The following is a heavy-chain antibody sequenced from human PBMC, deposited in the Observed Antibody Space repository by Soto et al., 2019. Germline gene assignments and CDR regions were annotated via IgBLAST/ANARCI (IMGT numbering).Heavy chain of an antibody. D-gene: IGHD3-3*01. CDR3: ATLRRVLYGAAFDI. V-gene: IGHV3-48*02. J-gene: IGHJ3*02. CDR1: GFGLWFFI. CDR2: ISSSSSTI. Sequence: SCAACGFGLWFFIVNSVRKTQGKGLEWVSYISSSSSTIYYADSVKGRFTISRDNAKNSLYLQMNSLRDEDTAGYYSATLRRVLYGAAFDIWAQAPIFTVPS.